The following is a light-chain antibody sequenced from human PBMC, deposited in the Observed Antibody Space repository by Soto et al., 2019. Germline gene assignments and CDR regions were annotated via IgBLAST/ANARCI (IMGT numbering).Light chain of an antibody. CDR1: SSDVGGYNY. V-gene: IGLV2-11*01. CDR3: CSFAGFYTLE. J-gene: IGLJ2*01. Sequence: QSALTQPRSVSGSPGQSVTISCTGTSSDVGGYNYVSWYQQLPGKAPKFLIYDVSKRPSGVPDRFSGSKSGNTASLTISGLQAEDEADYYCCSFAGFYTLEFSGGTKLT. CDR2: DVS.